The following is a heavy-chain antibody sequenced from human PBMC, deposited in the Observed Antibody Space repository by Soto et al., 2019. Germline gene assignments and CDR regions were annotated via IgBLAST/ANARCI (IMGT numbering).Heavy chain of an antibody. CDR2: IYHSGST. CDR3: ARQHYYDSSGYYTWN. D-gene: IGHD3-22*01. J-gene: IGHJ4*02. Sequence: SETLSLTCAVSGGSISSGGYSWSWIRHPPGKGLEWIGYIYHSGSTYYTPSLKNRVTISADTSNNQFSLRLNSVTAADTAVYYCARQHYYDSSGYYTWNWGQGTLVTVSS. V-gene: IGHV4-30-2*03. CDR1: GGSISSGGYS.